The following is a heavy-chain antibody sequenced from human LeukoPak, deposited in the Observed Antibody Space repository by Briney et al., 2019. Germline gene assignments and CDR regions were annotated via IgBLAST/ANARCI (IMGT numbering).Heavy chain of an antibody. CDR2: ISSSSSYI. CDR1: GFTFSSYS. D-gene: IGHD2-15*01. V-gene: IGHV3-21*01. CDR3: ARETYCSGGSCYKGNAFDI. J-gene: IGHJ3*02. Sequence: GGSLRLSCAASGFTFSSYSMNWVRQAPGKGLEWVSSISSSSSYIYYADSVKGRLTISRDNVKNSLYLQMNSLRADDTAVYYCARETYCSGGSCYKGNAFDIWGQGTMVTVSS.